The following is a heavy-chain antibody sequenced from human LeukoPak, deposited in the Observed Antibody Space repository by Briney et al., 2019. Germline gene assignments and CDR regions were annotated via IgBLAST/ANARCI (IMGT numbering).Heavy chain of an antibody. CDR1: GFTFSGYW. D-gene: IGHD5-18*01. J-gene: IGHJ4*02. V-gene: IGHV3-74*01. Sequence: PGGSLRLSCVASGFTFSGYWMHWVRQAPGKGLVWVSRINSDGSSTSYADSVKGRFTISRDNAKNTLYLQMNSLRVEDTAVYFCARGGSDTAMAHDYWGQGTLVTVSS. CDR2: INSDGSST. CDR3: ARGGSDTAMAHDY.